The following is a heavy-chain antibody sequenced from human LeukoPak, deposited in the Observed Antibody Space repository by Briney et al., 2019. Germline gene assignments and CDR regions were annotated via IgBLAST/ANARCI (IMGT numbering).Heavy chain of an antibody. Sequence: PSETLSLTCAVYGGSFSGYYWSWIRQPPGKGLEWIGEINHSGSTNYNPSLKSRVTISVDTSKNQFSLKLSSVTAADTAVYYCARGIVVPAYYYYYGMDVWGQGTTVTVSS. CDR3: ARGIVVPAYYYYYGMDV. CDR1: GGSFSGYY. CDR2: INHSGST. D-gene: IGHD2-2*01. J-gene: IGHJ6*02. V-gene: IGHV4-34*01.